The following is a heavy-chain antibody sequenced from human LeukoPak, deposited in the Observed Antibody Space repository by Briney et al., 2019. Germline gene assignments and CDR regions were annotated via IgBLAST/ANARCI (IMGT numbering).Heavy chain of an antibody. CDR2: IHYSGRP. Sequence: SDTLSLTCTVSGGSISGHYWTWIRQPPGTGLEWIGQIHYSGRPDYNPSLKSRVTISVDTSKNQLSLKVTSVTGADTAVYYCARFGVDYDMDVWGQGTTVTVSS. J-gene: IGHJ6*02. D-gene: IGHD3-16*01. V-gene: IGHV4-59*07. CDR3: ARFGVDYDMDV. CDR1: GGSISGHY.